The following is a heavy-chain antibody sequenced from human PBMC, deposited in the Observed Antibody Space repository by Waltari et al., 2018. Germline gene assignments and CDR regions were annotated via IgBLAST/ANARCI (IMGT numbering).Heavy chain of an antibody. Sequence: EVQLVESGGHLVKPGGSLRLSCVASGFHFSRAWMNWVRQVPGKGLEWVGRIKRQTDGGTADYGAPVKGKFTISRDDSKNTLFLQINSLTTEDTGVYYCTTDRYIRGDFWGQGTRVTVSS. CDR1: GFHFSRAW. CDR2: IKRQTDGGTA. D-gene: IGHD3-3*02. CDR3: TTDRYIRGDF. V-gene: IGHV3-15*07. J-gene: IGHJ4*02.